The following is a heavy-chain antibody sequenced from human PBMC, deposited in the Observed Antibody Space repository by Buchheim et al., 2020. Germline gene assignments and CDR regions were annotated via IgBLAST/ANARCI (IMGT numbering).Heavy chain of an antibody. D-gene: IGHD5-18*01. Sequence: QVQLVESGGGVVQPGRSLRLSCAASGFTFSSYGMHWVRQAPGKGLEWVAVIWYDGSNKYYADSVQGRFTISRDNSKNTLYLQMNSLRAEDTAVYYCARERYSYGLYYYYYGMDVWGQGTT. CDR1: GFTFSSYG. V-gene: IGHV3-33*01. J-gene: IGHJ6*02. CDR2: IWYDGSNK. CDR3: ARERYSYGLYYYYYGMDV.